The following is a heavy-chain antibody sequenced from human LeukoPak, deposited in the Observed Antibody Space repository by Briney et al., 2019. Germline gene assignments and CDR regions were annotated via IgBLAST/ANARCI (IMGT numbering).Heavy chain of an antibody. CDR1: GFTFSSYA. J-gene: IGHJ4*02. CDR3: ARDRLRMNTWSLGY. CDR2: ISYDGSNK. Sequence: PGRSLRLSRAASGFTFSSYAMHWVRQAPGKGLEWVAVISYDGSNKYYADSVKGRFTISRDNSKNTLYLQMNSLRAEDTAVYYCARDRLRMNTWSLGYWGQGTLVTVSS. V-gene: IGHV3-30-3*01. D-gene: IGHD3-16*01.